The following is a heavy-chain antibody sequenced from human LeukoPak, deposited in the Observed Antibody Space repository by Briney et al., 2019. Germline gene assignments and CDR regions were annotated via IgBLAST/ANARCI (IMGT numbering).Heavy chain of an antibody. D-gene: IGHD3-16*01. CDR1: GFTFSSYE. CDR2: ISSSGSII. CDR3: ARHWASRLFDY. V-gene: IGHV3-48*03. Sequence: GGSLRLSCAASGFTFSSYEMNWVRQAPGKGLEWVSYISSSGSIIYYADSVKGRFTISRDNAKNSLYLQMNSLRAEVTAVYYCARHWASRLFDYWGQGTLVTVSS. J-gene: IGHJ4*02.